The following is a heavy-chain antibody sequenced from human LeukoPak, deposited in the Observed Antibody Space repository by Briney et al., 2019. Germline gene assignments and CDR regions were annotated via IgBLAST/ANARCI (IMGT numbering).Heavy chain of an antibody. CDR3: AREGGSAVDY. CDR1: GGSFSGYY. CDR2: INHSGST. Sequence: SETLSLTCAVYGGSFSGYYWSWIRQPPGKGLEWIGEINHSGSTNYNPSLKSRVTISVDTSKNQFSLKLSSVTAADTAVYYCAREGGSAVDYWGQGTLVTVSS. J-gene: IGHJ4*02. D-gene: IGHD2-15*01. V-gene: IGHV4-34*01.